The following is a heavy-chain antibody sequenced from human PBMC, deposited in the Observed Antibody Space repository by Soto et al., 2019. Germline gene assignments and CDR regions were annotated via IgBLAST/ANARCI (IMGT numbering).Heavy chain of an antibody. V-gene: IGHV3-48*01. Sequence: GGSLRLSCAASGFTFSTYSMNWVRQAPGKGLEWVSYISSSSSTIFYTDSVKGRFTVSRDNAKNSLYLQVNSLRAEDTAVYYYARPTYYYDRIGRPAYWGQGTLVTVSS. CDR1: GFTFSTYS. CDR3: ARPTYYYDRIGRPAY. CDR2: ISSSSSTI. D-gene: IGHD3-22*01. J-gene: IGHJ4*02.